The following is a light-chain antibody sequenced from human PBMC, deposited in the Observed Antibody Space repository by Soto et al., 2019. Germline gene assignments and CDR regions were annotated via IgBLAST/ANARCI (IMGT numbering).Light chain of an antibody. CDR3: HQDNNRRPWT. CDR2: GAT. Sequence: EIVMTQAPATLSVSPGERATLSCRASQSVRRNLAWYQQKPGQAPTLLIYGATTRATGIPARFSGSGSGTEWTLTISTLPSGGFAVYYCHQDNNRRPWTFGHGTTVEIK. J-gene: IGKJ1*01. CDR1: QSVRRN. V-gene: IGKV3-15*01.